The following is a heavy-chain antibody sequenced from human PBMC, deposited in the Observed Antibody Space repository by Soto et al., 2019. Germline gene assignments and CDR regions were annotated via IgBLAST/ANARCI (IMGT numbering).Heavy chain of an antibody. CDR1: GYPISSGYY. CDR3: ARADGYTCLYYFDY. D-gene: IGHD5-18*01. Sequence: PSETLSLTCGVPGYPISSGYYWGWIRQPPGKGLEWIGSMYYSGTTLYSPSVRNRVTISLDKSKNRFSLQLSSVTAADTAIYYCARADGYTCLYYFDYWGQGALVTVS. CDR2: MYYSGTT. J-gene: IGHJ4*02. V-gene: IGHV4-38-2*01.